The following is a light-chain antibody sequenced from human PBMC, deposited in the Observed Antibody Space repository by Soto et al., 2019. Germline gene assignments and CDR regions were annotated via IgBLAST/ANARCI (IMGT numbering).Light chain of an antibody. CDR1: SSDVGGYNY. CDR3: SSYTGSSTYVV. CDR2: DVS. V-gene: IGLV2-14*01. Sequence: QSVLTQPASVSGSPGQSITISCTGTSSDVGGYNYVSWYQQHPGKAPKLMIYDVSNRPSGVSNRFSGSKSANTASLTISGLQAEDEADYCSSYTGSSTYVVFGGGTKVTVL. J-gene: IGLJ2*01.